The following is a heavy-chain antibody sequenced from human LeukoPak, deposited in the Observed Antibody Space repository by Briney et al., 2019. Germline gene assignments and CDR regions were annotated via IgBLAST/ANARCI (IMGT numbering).Heavy chain of an antibody. CDR1: GFTVSNHF. Sequence: PGGSLRLSCAASGFTVSNHFMSWVRQAPGKGVEGVSLIYSGGSTYYSDSVKGRFTISRDNSKNTLYLQMNSLRAEDTAVYYCARHRSEAAFDFWGQGTLVTVSS. D-gene: IGHD3-10*01. CDR2: IYSGGST. J-gene: IGHJ4*02. V-gene: IGHV3-53*01. CDR3: ARHRSEAAFDF.